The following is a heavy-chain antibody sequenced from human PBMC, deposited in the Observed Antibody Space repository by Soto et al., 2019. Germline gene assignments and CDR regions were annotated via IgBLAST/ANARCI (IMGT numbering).Heavy chain of an antibody. Sequence: EVQVLDSGGGLVQPGGSLRLSYAASGFTFNNYAMNWVRQAPGKGLEWVATISATGGSTYYADSVKGRFTISRDNSKNTLYLQMNGLRVEDTAVYYCAKDRLAGNFDYWGQGTQVTVSS. CDR1: GFTFNNYA. CDR2: ISATGGST. V-gene: IGHV3-23*01. J-gene: IGHJ4*02. CDR3: AKDRLAGNFDY.